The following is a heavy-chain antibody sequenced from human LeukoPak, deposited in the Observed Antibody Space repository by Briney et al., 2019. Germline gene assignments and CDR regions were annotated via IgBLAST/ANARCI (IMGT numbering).Heavy chain of an antibody. Sequence: GGSLRPSCAASGFTFSDHYMDWVRQAPGKGLEWVGRIRNKPNSYTTEYAASVKGRFTISRDDSKNSLYLQINSLKIEDTAVYYCARVGSSGWEDYWGQGTLVTVSS. CDR3: ARVGSSGWEDY. V-gene: IGHV3-72*01. D-gene: IGHD6-19*01. CDR1: GFTFSDHY. J-gene: IGHJ4*02. CDR2: IRNKPNSYTT.